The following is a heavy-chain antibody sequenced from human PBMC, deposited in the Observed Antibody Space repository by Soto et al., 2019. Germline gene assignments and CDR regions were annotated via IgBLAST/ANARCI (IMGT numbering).Heavy chain of an antibody. D-gene: IGHD3-22*01. Sequence: GGSLRLSCAASGFTFSSYAMSWVRQAPGKGLEWVSAISGSGGSTYYADSVKGRFTISRDNSKNTLYLQMNSLRAEDTAVYYCAKDGVVGEIYYDSSGYYYDAFDIWGQGTMVTVSS. CDR2: ISGSGGST. V-gene: IGHV3-23*01. CDR1: GFTFSSYA. J-gene: IGHJ3*02. CDR3: AKDGVVGEIYYDSSGYYYDAFDI.